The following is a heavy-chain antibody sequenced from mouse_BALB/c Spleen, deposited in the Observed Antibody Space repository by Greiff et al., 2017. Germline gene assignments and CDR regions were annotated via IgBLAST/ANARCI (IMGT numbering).Heavy chain of an antibody. J-gene: IGHJ3*01. CDR1: GFTFSDYY. V-gene: IGHV5-4*02. Sequence: EVNVVESGGGLVKPGGSLKLSCAASGFTFSDYYMYWVRQTPEKRLEWVATISDGGSYTYYPDSVKGRFTISRDNAKNNLYLQMSSLKSEDTAMYYCAREGGNYGGFFAYWGQGTLVTVSA. D-gene: IGHD2-1*01. CDR3: AREGGNYGGFFAY. CDR2: ISDGGSYT.